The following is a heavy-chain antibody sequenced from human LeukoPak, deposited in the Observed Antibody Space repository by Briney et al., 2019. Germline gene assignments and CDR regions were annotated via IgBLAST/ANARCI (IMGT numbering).Heavy chain of an antibody. CDR2: ISYDGSNK. V-gene: IGHV3-30*18. Sequence: GGSLRLSCAASGFTFSSYVMHWVRQAPGKGLEWVAVISYDGSNKYYADSVKGRFTISRDNSKNTLYLQMNSLRAEDTAVYYCAKDQRDSSGFYYFDYWGQGTLVTVSS. D-gene: IGHD3-22*01. CDR3: AKDQRDSSGFYYFDY. J-gene: IGHJ4*02. CDR1: GFTFSSYV.